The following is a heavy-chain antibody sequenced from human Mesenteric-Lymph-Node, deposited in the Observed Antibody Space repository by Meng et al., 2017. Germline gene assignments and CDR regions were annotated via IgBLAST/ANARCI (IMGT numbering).Heavy chain of an antibody. Sequence: QVPLPRWGAGRLKPSEPLSLICAVHGGSFSGYVGSWIRQPPGKGLEWIGEINHSGSTNYNPSLKSRVTISVDTSKNQFCLKLSSVTAADTAVYYCARRYGASAYNWFDPWGQGTLVTVSS. CDR2: INHSGST. D-gene: IGHD4-17*01. CDR1: GGSFSGYV. V-gene: IGHV4-34*01. CDR3: ARRYGASAYNWFDP. J-gene: IGHJ5*02.